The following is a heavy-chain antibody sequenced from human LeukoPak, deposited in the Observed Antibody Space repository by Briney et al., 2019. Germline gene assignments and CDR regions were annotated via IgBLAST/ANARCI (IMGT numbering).Heavy chain of an antibody. Sequence: GESLKISCKGSGYSFTSYWIGWVRQMPGKGLEWMGIIYPGDSDTRYSPPFQGQVTISADKSISTAYLQWSSLKASDTAMYYCARALYGSGGLDYYYYMDVWGKGTTVTVSS. D-gene: IGHD3-10*01. CDR1: GYSFTSYW. V-gene: IGHV5-51*01. J-gene: IGHJ6*03. CDR3: ARALYGSGGLDYYYYMDV. CDR2: IYPGDSDT.